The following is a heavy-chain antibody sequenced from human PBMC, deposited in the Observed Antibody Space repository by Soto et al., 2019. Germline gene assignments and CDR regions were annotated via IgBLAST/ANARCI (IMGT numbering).Heavy chain of an antibody. V-gene: IGHV1-69*02. CDR3: AQASYGDPWYFDY. CDR1: GGTFSSYT. D-gene: IGHD4-17*01. Sequence: QVQLVQSGAEVKKPGSSVKVSCKASGGTFSSYTISWVRQAHGQGLEWMGRIIPILGIANYAQKFQGRVTXTXDXXTSTAYMELSSLRSEDTAVYYCAQASYGDPWYFDYWGQGTLVTVSS. CDR2: IIPILGIA. J-gene: IGHJ4*02.